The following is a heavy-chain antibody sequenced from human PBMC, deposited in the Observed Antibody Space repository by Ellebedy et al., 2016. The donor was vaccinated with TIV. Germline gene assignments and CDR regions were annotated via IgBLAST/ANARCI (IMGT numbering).Heavy chain of an antibody. Sequence: AASVKVSCKASGYTFTNFDIIWVRQATGQGLEWMGWMNPDSGNTDYAQKFQGRVTMTRDTSTSTVYMELSSLRSEDTAVYYCARDRFDNSSWYGRWGYFEYWGQGTLVTVSS. CDR3: ARDRFDNSSWYGRWGYFEY. V-gene: IGHV1-8*01. D-gene: IGHD6-13*01. CDR1: GYTFTNFD. CDR2: MNPDSGNT. J-gene: IGHJ4*02.